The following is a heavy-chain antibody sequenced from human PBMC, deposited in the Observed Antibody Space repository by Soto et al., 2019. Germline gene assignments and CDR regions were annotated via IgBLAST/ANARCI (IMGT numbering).Heavy chain of an antibody. Sequence: ASVKVSCKASGYTFTSYAMNWVRQAPGQGLEWMGWINTNTGNPTYAQGFTGRFVFSLDTSVSTAYLQICSLKAEDTAVYYCARGKGCSGGSCYLSLFDPWGQGTLVTVSS. V-gene: IGHV7-4-1*01. CDR1: GYTFTSYA. CDR3: ARGKGCSGGSCYLSLFDP. D-gene: IGHD2-15*01. J-gene: IGHJ5*02. CDR2: INTNTGNP.